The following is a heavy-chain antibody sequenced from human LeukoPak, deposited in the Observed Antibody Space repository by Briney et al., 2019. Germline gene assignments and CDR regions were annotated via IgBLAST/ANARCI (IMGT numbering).Heavy chain of an antibody. J-gene: IGHJ4*01. V-gene: IGHV4-39*01. CDR3: ARWAGGSYFVLDC. Sequence: PSETLSLTCTVSGDSISSGSYYWAWIRHPPGKGLEWIANIFYCGTAYHNPSLQSRVTISVDRTKNQFSLNLSSVTAAHTAVYYCARWAGGSYFVLDCSGHGTLVTVSS. D-gene: IGHD1-26*01. CDR2: IFYCGTA. CDR1: GDSISSGSYY.